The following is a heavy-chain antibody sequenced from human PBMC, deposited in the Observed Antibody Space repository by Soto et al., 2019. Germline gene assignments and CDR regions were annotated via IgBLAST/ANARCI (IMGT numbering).Heavy chain of an antibody. CDR2: IYTSGTT. V-gene: IGHV4-30-2*01. CDR1: GVSITTNGYP. D-gene: IGHD3-16*01. CDR3: ATYTDFAKYYFDY. J-gene: IGHJ4*02. Sequence: SETLSLTCAVSGVSITTNGYPWSWIRQRPGKGLEWTDYIYTSGTTYYNTALNTRVTITADTTNIQLSLKLTSVAAADNDVYFCATYTDFAKYYFDYWGRGTLVTVSS.